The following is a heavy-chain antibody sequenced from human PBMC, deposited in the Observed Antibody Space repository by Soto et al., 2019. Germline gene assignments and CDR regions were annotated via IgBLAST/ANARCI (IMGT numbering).Heavy chain of an antibody. V-gene: IGHV3-7*03. J-gene: IGHJ4*02. CDR3: VRSYDSSGYYALVD. CDR1: GFSFSSHW. D-gene: IGHD3-22*01. Sequence: GGSLRLSCAASGFSFSSHWVSWVRQTPGKGLEWVANIKQDESDKYYADSVKGRFTISRDNSKNTLYLQMNSLRAEDTAVYYCVRSYDSSGYYALVDWGQGTLVTVSS. CDR2: IKQDESDK.